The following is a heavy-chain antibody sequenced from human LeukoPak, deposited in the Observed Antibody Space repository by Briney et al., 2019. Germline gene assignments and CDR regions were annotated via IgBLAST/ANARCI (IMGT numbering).Heavy chain of an antibody. CDR1: GFTFSSYG. Sequence: PGGSLRLSCAASGFTFSSYGTHWLRQAPGKGLEWVAFIRYDGSNKYYADSVKGRFTISRDNSKNTLYLQINSLRAEDTAVYYCAKALNYYDSRPIDYWGQGTLVTVSS. J-gene: IGHJ4*02. D-gene: IGHD3-22*01. CDR2: IRYDGSNK. V-gene: IGHV3-30*02. CDR3: AKALNYYDSRPIDY.